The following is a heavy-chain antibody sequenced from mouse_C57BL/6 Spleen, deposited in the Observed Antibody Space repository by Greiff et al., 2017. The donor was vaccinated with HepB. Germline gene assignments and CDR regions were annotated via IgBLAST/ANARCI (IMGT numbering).Heavy chain of an antibody. V-gene: IGHV5-4*01. CDR2: ISDGGSYT. Sequence: EVQGVESGGGLVKPGGSLKLSCAASGFTFSSYAMSWVRQTPEKRLEWVATISDGGSYTYYPDNVKGRFTISRDNAKNNLYLQMSHLKSEDTAMYYCARFMVTTSVYYFDYWGQGTTLTVSS. J-gene: IGHJ2*01. D-gene: IGHD2-2*01. CDR3: ARFMVTTSVYYFDY. CDR1: GFTFSSYA.